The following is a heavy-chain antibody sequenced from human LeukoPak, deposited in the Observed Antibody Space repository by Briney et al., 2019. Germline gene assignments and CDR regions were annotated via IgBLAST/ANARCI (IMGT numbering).Heavy chain of an antibody. V-gene: IGHV1-69*13. J-gene: IGHJ3*02. CDR3: ARGDHVRIYAESSFDI. CDR1: GGTFSGYA. Sequence: SVKVSCKASGGTFSGYAISWVRQAPGQGLEWMGGIIPIFGTANYAQKFQGRVTITADESTSTAYMELSSLRSEDTAVYYCARGDHVRIYAESSFDIWGQGTMVTVSS. CDR2: IIPIFGTA. D-gene: IGHD5/OR15-5a*01.